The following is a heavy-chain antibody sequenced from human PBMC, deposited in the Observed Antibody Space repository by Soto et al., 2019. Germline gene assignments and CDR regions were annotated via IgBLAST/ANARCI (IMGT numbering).Heavy chain of an antibody. J-gene: IGHJ4*02. V-gene: IGHV3-23*01. D-gene: IGHD1-26*01. CDR2: VTDSGGKT. CDR1: GVTFTTYA. Sequence: EVQLLESGGGLVQPGGSLRLSCAASGVTFTTYAMSWVRQAPGKGLEWVSGVTDSGGKTYYADSVKGRFTISRDNSKNTLYLQMNSLRAEDTAVYYCAKGFIVAATTPESDYWGQGTLVTVSS. CDR3: AKGFIVAATTPESDY.